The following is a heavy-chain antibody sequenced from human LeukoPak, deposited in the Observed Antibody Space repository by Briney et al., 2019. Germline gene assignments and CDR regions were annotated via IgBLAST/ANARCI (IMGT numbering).Heavy chain of an antibody. D-gene: IGHD2-2*01. J-gene: IGHJ4*02. CDR1: GFTFSTYT. Sequence: KPGGSLRLSCAVSGFTFSTYTMNWVRQAPGKGLEWVSSITGSSTYIYYADSVKGRFTISRDNAKNSLYLQMNSLRAEDTAVYYCARDVGCSSTSCPLYTFNYWGQGTLVTVSS. CDR3: ARDVGCSSTSCPLYTFNY. CDR2: ITGSSTYI. V-gene: IGHV3-21*01.